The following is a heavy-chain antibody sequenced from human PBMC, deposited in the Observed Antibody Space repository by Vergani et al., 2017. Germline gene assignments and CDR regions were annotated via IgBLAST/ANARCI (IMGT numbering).Heavy chain of an antibody. CDR1: GGSFSGYY. Sequence: QVQLQQWGAGLLKPSETLSLTCAVYGGSFSGYYWSWIRQPPGKGLEWIGEINHSGSTNYNPSLKSRVTISVDTSISTAYLQWSSLKASDTAMYYCAKDGGTYYYDSSGYLDYWGQGTLVTVSS. D-gene: IGHD3-22*01. J-gene: IGHJ4*02. CDR2: INHSGST. CDR3: AKDGGTYYYDSSGYLDY. V-gene: IGHV4-34*01.